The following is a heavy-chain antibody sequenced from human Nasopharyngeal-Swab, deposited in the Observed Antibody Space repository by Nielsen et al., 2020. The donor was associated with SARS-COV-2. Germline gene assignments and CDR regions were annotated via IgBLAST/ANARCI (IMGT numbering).Heavy chain of an antibody. CDR3: ARAAVAGENWFDP. D-gene: IGHD6-19*01. V-gene: IGHV1-18*01. CDR2: ISAYNGNT. Sequence: ASVKVSCKASGYTFTSYGISWVRQAPGQGLEWMGWISAYNGNTNYAQKLQGRVTMTTDTSTSKAYMELRRLRSDDTAVYYCARAAVAGENWFDPWGQGTLVTVSS. J-gene: IGHJ5*02. CDR1: GYTFTSYG.